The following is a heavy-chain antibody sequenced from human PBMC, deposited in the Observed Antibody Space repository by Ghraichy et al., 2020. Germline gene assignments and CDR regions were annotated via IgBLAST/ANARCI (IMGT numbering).Heavy chain of an antibody. CDR3: ERWTLRGDSSGALDY. CDR1: GYTFTSYD. CDR2: MNPNSGNT. D-gene: IGHD5-18*01. V-gene: IGHV1-8*01. Sequence: ASVKVSCKASGYTFTSYDINWVRQATGQGLEWMGWMNPNSGNTGYAQKFQGRVTMTRNTSITTAYMELSSLRSEDTAVYYCERWTLRGDSSGALDYWGRGTLVTVSS. J-gene: IGHJ4*02.